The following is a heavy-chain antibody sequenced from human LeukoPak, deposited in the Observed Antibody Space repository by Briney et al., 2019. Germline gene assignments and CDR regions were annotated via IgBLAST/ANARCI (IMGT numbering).Heavy chain of an antibody. CDR1: GFTFGSYA. CDR2: ISYDGSNN. CDR3: ARRAGAYSHPYDY. V-gene: IGHV3-30*14. Sequence: PGRSLRLSCAASGFTFGSYAMHWVRQAPGKGLEWVAVISYDGSNNYYSDSVKGRFTISRDNSKNTLYLQMNSLRAEDTAVYYCARRAGAYSHPYDYWGQGTLVTVSS. J-gene: IGHJ4*02. D-gene: IGHD4/OR15-4a*01.